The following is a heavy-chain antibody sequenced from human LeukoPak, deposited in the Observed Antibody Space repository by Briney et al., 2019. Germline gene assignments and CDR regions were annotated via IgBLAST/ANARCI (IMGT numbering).Heavy chain of an antibody. Sequence: GGSLRLSCAASGFTFSSHSMNWVRQAPGKGLEWVSYISSSSSTIYYADSVKGRFTISRDNAKNSLYLQMNSLRAEDTAVYYCARHAVEGKWLQFYYFNYWGQGSLVTVSS. J-gene: IGHJ4*02. CDR2: ISSSSSTI. D-gene: IGHD5-24*01. V-gene: IGHV3-48*01. CDR1: GFTFSSHS. CDR3: ARHAVEGKWLQFYYFNY.